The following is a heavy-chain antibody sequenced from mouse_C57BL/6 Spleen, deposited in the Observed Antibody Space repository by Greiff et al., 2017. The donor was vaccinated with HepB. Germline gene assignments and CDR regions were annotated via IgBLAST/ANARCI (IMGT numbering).Heavy chain of an antibody. CDR2: INYDGSST. Sequence: EVMLVESEGGLVQPGSSMKLSCTASGFTFSDYYMAWVRQVPEKGLEWVANINYDGSSTYYLDSLKSRFIISRDNAKNILYLQMSSLKSEDTATYYCARDRCIVTRYWYFDVWGTGTTVTVSS. V-gene: IGHV5-16*01. CDR1: GFTFSDYY. J-gene: IGHJ1*03. CDR3: ARDRCIVTRYWYFDV. D-gene: IGHD2-5*01.